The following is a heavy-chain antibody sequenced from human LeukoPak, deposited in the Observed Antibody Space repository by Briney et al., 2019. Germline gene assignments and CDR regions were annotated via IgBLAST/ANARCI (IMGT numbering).Heavy chain of an antibody. CDR2: ISYDGSNK. CDR3: AKLAPYYYYGMDV. V-gene: IGHV3-30*18. CDR1: GFTFSSYG. D-gene: IGHD3-3*02. Sequence: GGSLRLSCAASGFTFSSYGMHWVRQAPGKGLEWVAVISYDGSNKYYADSVKGRFTISRDNSKNTLYLQMNSLRAEDTAVHYCAKLAPYYYYGMDVWGQGTTVTVSS. J-gene: IGHJ6*02.